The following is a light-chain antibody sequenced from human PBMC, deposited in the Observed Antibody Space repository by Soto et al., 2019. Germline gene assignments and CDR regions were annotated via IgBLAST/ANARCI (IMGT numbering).Light chain of an antibody. CDR1: QSLNSRS. CDR3: QQYGTSPFT. J-gene: IGKJ3*01. V-gene: IGKV3-20*01. Sequence: VLTQSPGTLSLSPGEGATLSCRASQSLNSRSLAWYRQKPGQAPTLLIYGASSRATGIPDRFSGSGSGTDFTLIISRLEPEDFAVYYCQQYGTSPFTFGPGTRVDV. CDR2: GAS.